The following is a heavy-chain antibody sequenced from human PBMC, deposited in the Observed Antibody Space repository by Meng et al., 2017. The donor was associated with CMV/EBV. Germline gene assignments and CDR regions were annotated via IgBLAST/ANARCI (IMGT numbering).Heavy chain of an antibody. CDR3: ARDVSPRSSAYFAIYYFYALDV. CDR1: GFTFSSYS. V-gene: IGHV3-21*01. CDR2: ISSRGTYI. Sequence: GESLKISCAASGFTFSSYSMNWVRQAPGKGLEWVSSISSRGTYIYYADSVKGRFTISRDNAQNSLYLQMNSLRAEDTAVYYCARDVSPRSSAYFAIYYFYALDVWGQGTTVTVSS. J-gene: IGHJ6*02. D-gene: IGHD2-21*01.